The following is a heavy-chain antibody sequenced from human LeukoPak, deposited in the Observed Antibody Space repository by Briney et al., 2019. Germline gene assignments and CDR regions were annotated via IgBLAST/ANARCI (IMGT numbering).Heavy chain of an antibody. J-gene: IGHJ4*02. CDR1: GYNFASYW. CDR2: IYPRDSDT. CDR3: ARWHPSWDFPY. Sequence: GESLKISCKGSGYNFASYWIGWVRRMPGKGLEWMGIIYPRDSDTRYSPSFQGQVTISADKSISTAYLQWSSLRASDTAMYYCARWHPSWDFPYWGQGTMVTVSS. D-gene: IGHD3-3*01. V-gene: IGHV5-51*01.